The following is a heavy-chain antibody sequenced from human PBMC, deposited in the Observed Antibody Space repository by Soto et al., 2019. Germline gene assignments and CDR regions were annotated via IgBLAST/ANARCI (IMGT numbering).Heavy chain of an antibody. V-gene: IGHV4-39*01. J-gene: IGHJ6*03. Sequence: SSETLSLTCTVSGASITSGASHWGWIRQPPGKGLEWIGTVFYTGSTYYNPSLKSRVTLSVDTSKNQFSLRLTSVTAADTAVYYCARHFTMAKYYYYMDLWGKGTTVTVSS. CDR3: ARHFTMAKYYYYMDL. CDR1: GASITSGASH. D-gene: IGHD2-8*01. CDR2: VFYTGST.